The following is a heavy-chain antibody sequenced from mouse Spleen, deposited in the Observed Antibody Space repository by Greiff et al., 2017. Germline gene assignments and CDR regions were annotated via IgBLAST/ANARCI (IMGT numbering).Heavy chain of an antibody. V-gene: IGHV14-4*01. J-gene: IGHJ2*01. Sequence: VQLQQSGAELVRPGASVKLSCTASGFNIKDDYMHWVKQRPEQGLEWIGWIDPENGDTEYASKFQGKATITADTSSNTAYLQLSSLTSEDTAVYYCTTFYRYDVGDYWGQGTTLTVSS. CDR1: GFNIKDDY. CDR3: TTFYRYDVGDY. D-gene: IGHD2-14*01. CDR2: IDPENGDT.